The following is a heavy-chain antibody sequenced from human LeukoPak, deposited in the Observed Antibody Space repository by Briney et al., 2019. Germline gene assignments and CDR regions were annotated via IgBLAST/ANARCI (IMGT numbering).Heavy chain of an antibody. V-gene: IGHV4-34*01. CDR1: GGSFSGYY. J-gene: IGHJ4*02. D-gene: IGHD3-10*01. Sequence: SETLSLTCAVYGGSFSGYYWSWIRLPPGKGLEWIGEINHSGSTNYNPSLKSRVTISVDTSKNQFSLKLSSVTAADTAVYYCAILDYYGSGSYYNENFDYWGQGTLVTVSS. CDR2: INHSGST. CDR3: AILDYYGSGSYYNENFDY.